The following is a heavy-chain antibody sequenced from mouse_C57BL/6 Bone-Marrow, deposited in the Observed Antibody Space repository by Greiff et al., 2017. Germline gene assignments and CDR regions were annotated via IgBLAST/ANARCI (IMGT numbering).Heavy chain of an antibody. D-gene: IGHD2-4*01. CDR3: ARDYDYEFDY. CDR2: IDPSDSYT. CDR1: GYTFTSYW. V-gene: IGHV1-50*01. Sequence: VQLQQPGAELVKPGASVKLSCKASGYTFTSYWMQWVKQRPGQGLEWIGEIDPSDSYTNYNQKFKGKATLTVAPSSSTAYLQLSSLTSEDSAVYYCARDYDYEFDYWGQGTTLTVSS. J-gene: IGHJ2*01.